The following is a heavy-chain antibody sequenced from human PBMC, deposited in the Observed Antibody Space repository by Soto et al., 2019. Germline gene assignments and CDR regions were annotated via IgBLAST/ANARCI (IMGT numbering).Heavy chain of an antibody. J-gene: IGHJ6*02. D-gene: IGHD3-16*01. CDR3: TKARLWGGDGYNSYYYNAMDV. CDR2: ISWNSGRI. Sequence: EMQLVESGGGLVQPGMSPRLSCAASGFTFDDYAMYWVRQVPGKGLEWVSGISWNSGRIGYADSVKGRFTISRDNAKNSLYLQMNSLRPEETALYYCTKARLWGGDGYNSYYYNAMDVWGQGTTVTVSS. CDR1: GFTFDDYA. V-gene: IGHV3-9*01.